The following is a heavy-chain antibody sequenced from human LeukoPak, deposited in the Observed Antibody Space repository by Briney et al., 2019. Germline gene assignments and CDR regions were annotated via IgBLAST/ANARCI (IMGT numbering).Heavy chain of an antibody. D-gene: IGHD3-10*01. CDR3: ARDNYYGSGSYYDAFDI. CDR1: GGSISSYY. CDR2: IYYSGST. V-gene: IGHV4-59*01. Sequence: SETLSLTCTVSGGSISSYYWSWIRQPPGKGLEWIGYIYYSGSTNYNPSLKSRVTISVDTSKNQFSLKLSSVTAADTAVYYCARDNYYGSGSYYDAFDIWGQGTMVTVSS. J-gene: IGHJ3*02.